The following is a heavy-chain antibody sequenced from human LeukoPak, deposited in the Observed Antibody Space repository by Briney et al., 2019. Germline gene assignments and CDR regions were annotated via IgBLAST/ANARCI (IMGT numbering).Heavy chain of an antibody. V-gene: IGHV4-39*01. CDR1: GGSIRSSYYY. J-gene: IGHJ5*02. CDR3: AREFHCGGGSCQNWFDP. CDR2: IYDSGST. D-gene: IGHD2-15*01. Sequence: SETLSLTCTVSGGSIRSSYYYWGWIRQPPGKGLEWIGSIYDSGSTYYNPSLKSRVTISVDTSKNQFSLKLNSVTAADTAVYYCAREFHCGGGSCQNWFDPWGQGTLVTVSS.